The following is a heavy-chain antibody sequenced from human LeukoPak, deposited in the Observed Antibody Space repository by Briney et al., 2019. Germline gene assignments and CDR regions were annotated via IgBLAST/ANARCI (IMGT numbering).Heavy chain of an antibody. V-gene: IGHV3-21*01. CDR1: GFTFSSYW. Sequence: PGGSLRLSCAASGFTFSSYWMSWVRQAPGKGLEWVSSISSSSSYIYYADSVKGRFTISRDNAKNSLYLQMNSLRAEDTAVYYCARASTRGYSYGLYYFDYWGQGTLVTVSS. CDR3: ARASTRGYSYGLYYFDY. D-gene: IGHD5-18*01. J-gene: IGHJ4*02. CDR2: ISSSSSYI.